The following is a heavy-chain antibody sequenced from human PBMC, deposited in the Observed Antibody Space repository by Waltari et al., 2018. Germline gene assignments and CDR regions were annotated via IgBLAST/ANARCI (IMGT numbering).Heavy chain of an antibody. D-gene: IGHD1-7*01. Sequence: EVQLVESGGGLVQPGRSLRLSCAASGFTFDDYAMHWVRQVPGKGLDWVSGITWNSGIIVYADSVKGRFTISRDNAKNSLCLQMNSLRAEDTALYYCAKDLGWNYPGAFDYWGQGTLVTVSS. CDR2: ITWNSGII. CDR1: GFTFDDYA. CDR3: AKDLGWNYPGAFDY. J-gene: IGHJ4*02. V-gene: IGHV3-9*01.